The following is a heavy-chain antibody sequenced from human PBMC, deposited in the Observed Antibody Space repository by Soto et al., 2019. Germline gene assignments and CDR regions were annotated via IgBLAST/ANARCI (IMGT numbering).Heavy chain of an antibody. Sequence: SATLSLTCTVSGGSISSGTYSWGWIRQPPGKGLEWIGTFYYSGSTYYNPSLKSRVTISVDTSKNQFSLKVSSVTAADTAVYYCARLGGYCTTSCYGYYAMDVWGQGTTVT. J-gene: IGHJ6*02. CDR1: GGSISSGTYS. CDR2: FYYSGST. V-gene: IGHV4-39*01. CDR3: ARLGGYCTTSCYGYYAMDV. D-gene: IGHD2-8*01.